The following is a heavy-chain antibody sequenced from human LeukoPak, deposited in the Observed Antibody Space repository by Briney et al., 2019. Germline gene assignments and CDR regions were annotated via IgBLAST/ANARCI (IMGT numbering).Heavy chain of an antibody. J-gene: IGHJ4*02. V-gene: IGHV3-33*01. CDR3: ARIGSGERNYPFAS. CDR1: GFTFSSYG. Sequence: PGGSLRLSCAASGFTFSSYGMHWVRQAPGKGLEWVAVIWYDGSNKYYADSVKGRFTISRDNSKNTLYLQMNSLRAEDTAVYYCARIGSGERNYPFASWGQGTLVTVSS. CDR2: IWYDGSNK. D-gene: IGHD1-7*01.